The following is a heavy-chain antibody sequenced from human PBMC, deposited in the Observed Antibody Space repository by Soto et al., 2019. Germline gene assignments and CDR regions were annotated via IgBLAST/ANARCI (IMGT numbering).Heavy chain of an antibody. D-gene: IGHD4-17*01. Sequence: SETLSLTCTVSGGSISSSSYYWGWILQPPGKGLEWIGSIYYSGSTYYNPSLKSRVTISVDTSKNQFSLKLSSVTAADTAVYYCAGHNDYGEYYFDYWGQGTLVTVSS. J-gene: IGHJ4*02. CDR3: AGHNDYGEYYFDY. CDR1: GGSISSSSYY. V-gene: IGHV4-39*01. CDR2: IYYSGST.